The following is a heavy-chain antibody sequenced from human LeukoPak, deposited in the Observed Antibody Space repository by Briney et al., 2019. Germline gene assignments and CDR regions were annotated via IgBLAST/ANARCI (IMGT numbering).Heavy chain of an antibody. CDR3: AKSSYYDSSGYYREYYFDY. Sequence: PGGSLRLSCIASGFTFDDYAMHWVRQAPGKGLEWVSGISWNTGTIGYADSVKGRFTISRDNAKNTLYLQMNSLRAEDTAVYYCAKSSYYDSSGYYREYYFDYWGQGTLVTVSS. CDR1: GFTFDDYA. J-gene: IGHJ4*02. V-gene: IGHV3-9*01. CDR2: ISWNTGTI. D-gene: IGHD3-22*01.